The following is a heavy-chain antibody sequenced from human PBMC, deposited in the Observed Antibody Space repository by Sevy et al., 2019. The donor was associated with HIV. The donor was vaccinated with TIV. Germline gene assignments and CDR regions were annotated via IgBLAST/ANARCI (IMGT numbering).Heavy chain of an antibody. V-gene: IGHV1-18*01. CDR3: ARGPRKYYDSSGYYYPPSY. CDR1: GYTFTSYG. CDR2: ISAYNGNT. J-gene: IGHJ4*02. D-gene: IGHD3-22*01. Sequence: ASVKVSCEASGYTFTSYGIIWVRQAPGQGLEWMGWISAYNGNTNYAQRLQGRVTITTDTSTSTAYMERTSLRSDDTAVYYCARGPRKYYDSSGYYYPPSYWGQGTLVTVSS.